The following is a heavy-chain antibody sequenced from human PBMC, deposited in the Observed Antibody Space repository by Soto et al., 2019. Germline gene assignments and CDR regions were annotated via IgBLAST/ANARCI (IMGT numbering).Heavy chain of an antibody. V-gene: IGHV3-48*03. CDR2: IFTTGTTM. CDR1: GFTFSSYS. D-gene: IGHD3-9*01. CDR3: ARDKDWAFDY. J-gene: IGHJ4*02. Sequence: GGSLRLSCVASGFTFSSYSIVWVRQAPGKGLEWVSYIFTTGTTMYYADSVKGRFTVPRDNAKNSVFLLLNSLRAEDTAVYYCARDKDWAFDYWGQGTLVTVSS.